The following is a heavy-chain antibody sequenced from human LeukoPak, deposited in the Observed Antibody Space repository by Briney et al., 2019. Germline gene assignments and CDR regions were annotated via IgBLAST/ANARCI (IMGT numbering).Heavy chain of an antibody. CDR1: GGTFSSYA. V-gene: IGHV1-69*05. D-gene: IGHD3-3*01. CDR2: IIPIFGTA. CDR3: AREGSGYDFWSGYYLKGCYFDY. J-gene: IGHJ4*02. Sequence: SVKVSCKASGGTFSSYAISWVRQAPGQGLEWMGRIIPIFGTANYAQKFQGRVTITTDESTSTAYMELSSLRSEDTAVYYCAREGSGYDFWSGYYLKGCYFDYWGQGTLVTVSS.